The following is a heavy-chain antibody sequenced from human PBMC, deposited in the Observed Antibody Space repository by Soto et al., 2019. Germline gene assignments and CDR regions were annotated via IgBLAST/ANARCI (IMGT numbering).Heavy chain of an antibody. CDR3: AKKPHIVVVVIGAFDI. CDR1: GFTFSSYA. Sequence: PGGSLRLSCAASGFTFSSYAMSWVRQAPGKGLEWVSAISGSGGSTYYADSVKGRFTISRDNSKNTLYLQMNSLRAEDTAVYDCAKKPHIVVVVIGAFDIWGQGTMVTVSS. D-gene: IGHD2-15*01. CDR2: ISGSGGST. V-gene: IGHV3-23*01. J-gene: IGHJ3*02.